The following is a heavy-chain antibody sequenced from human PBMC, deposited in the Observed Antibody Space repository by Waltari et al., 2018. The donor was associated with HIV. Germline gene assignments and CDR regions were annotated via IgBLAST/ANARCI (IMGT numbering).Heavy chain of an antibody. D-gene: IGHD3-3*01. CDR1: GDSIPTYY. V-gene: IGHV4-4*07. CDR2: GRPSGDR. J-gene: IGHJ2*01. Sequence: QVQVQESGPRLVKPSETLSPPCSVSGDSIPTYYWCRVRQPTGKGLEWSCRGRPSGDRTNNAPFKGGVAIERDTSKSERPRGRNSVTAADTAVYYGARERVSVVGRRVDEWLFDLWGRGILVAVS. CDR3: ARERVSVVGRRVDEWLFDL.